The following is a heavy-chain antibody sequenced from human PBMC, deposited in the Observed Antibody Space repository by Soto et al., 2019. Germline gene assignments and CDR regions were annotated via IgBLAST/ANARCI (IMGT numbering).Heavy chain of an antibody. CDR1: GGSFSGYY. D-gene: IGHD3-10*01. CDR3: ARSPRRITMVRGVILDAFDI. J-gene: IGHJ3*02. Sequence: SETLSLTCAVYGGSFSGYYWSWIRQPPGKGLEWIGEINHSGSTNYNPSLKSRVTISVDTSKNQFSLKLSSVTAADTAVYYCARSPRRITMVRGVILDAFDIWGQGTMVTVSS. V-gene: IGHV4-34*01. CDR2: INHSGST.